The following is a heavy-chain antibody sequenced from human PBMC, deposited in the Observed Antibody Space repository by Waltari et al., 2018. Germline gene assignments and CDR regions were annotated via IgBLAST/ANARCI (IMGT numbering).Heavy chain of an antibody. Sequence: EVHLAESGGGVVQPGGSLRLSCTGSGFRFGDYWMHWVRQAPGKGLGWVSRVNVDGGESSYGDSVKGRFTISGDNAKNTVFRQLNSLRADDTAVYFCARKAGSGYPYGPFYYDNWGQGTLVTVSS. D-gene: IGHD5-12*01. CDR3: ARKAGSGYPYGPFYYDN. V-gene: IGHV3-74*01. CDR1: GFRFGDYW. J-gene: IGHJ4*02. CDR2: VNVDGGES.